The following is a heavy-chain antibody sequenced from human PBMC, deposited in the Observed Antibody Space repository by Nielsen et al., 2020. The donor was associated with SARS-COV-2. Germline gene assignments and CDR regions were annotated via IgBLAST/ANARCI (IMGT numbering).Heavy chain of an antibody. J-gene: IGHJ6*03. CDR1: GFTFSSYW. CDR2: INTDGSSA. Sequence: GESLKISCAASGFTFSSYWMHWVRQAPGKGLLWVSRINTDGSSAIYADSVKGRFTISRDNAKNTLYLQMNSLRAEDTAVYYCARSVSSILEWLLPISEDYYYYYYMDVWGKGTTVTVSS. CDR3: ARSVSSILEWLLPISEDYYYYYYMDV. V-gene: IGHV3-74*01. D-gene: IGHD3-3*01.